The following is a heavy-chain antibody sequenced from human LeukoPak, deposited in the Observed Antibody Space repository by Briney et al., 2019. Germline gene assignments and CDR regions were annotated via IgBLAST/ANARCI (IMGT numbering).Heavy chain of an antibody. CDR3: ARGFDDSEYSSSAFKYYYYIDV. Sequence: PGGSLRLSCEASELTFSRHWIIWVRQAPGKGLEWVANIKEDGSENNYVDSVNGRFTISRDNAKNSVFIQMNSLRAEDTAVYYCARGFDDSEYSSSAFKYYYYIDVWGKGTTVIVS. V-gene: IGHV3-7*01. J-gene: IGHJ6*03. CDR2: IKEDGSEN. D-gene: IGHD3-22*01. CDR1: ELTFSRHW.